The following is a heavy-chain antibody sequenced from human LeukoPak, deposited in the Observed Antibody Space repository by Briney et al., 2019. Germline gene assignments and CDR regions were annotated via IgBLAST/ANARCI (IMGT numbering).Heavy chain of an antibody. Sequence: GGSLRLSCAVSGFTFNTYVMSWVRQAPGKGLEWVSYIGRSSSPIYYADSVKGRFTISRDNAKNSLYLQMNGLRAEDTAVYYCARGPSSQFRTDYWGQGTLVTVSS. D-gene: IGHD2-2*01. V-gene: IGHV3-48*01. CDR3: ARGPSSQFRTDY. CDR1: GFTFNTYV. J-gene: IGHJ4*02. CDR2: IGRSSSPI.